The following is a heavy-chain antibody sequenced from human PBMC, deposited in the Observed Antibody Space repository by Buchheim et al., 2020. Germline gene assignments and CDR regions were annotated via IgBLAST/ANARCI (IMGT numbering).Heavy chain of an antibody. CDR2: IYHTGST. D-gene: IGHD2-2*01. J-gene: IGHJ5*01. CDR3: ARDPSSSATFDS. Sequence: QVQLQESGPGLVKLSGTLSLTCAVSGGSITSSHWWTWVRQPPGKGLEWIGEIYHTGSTNYRPSLASRVTILVDRSKHQFSLTLRSVTAADTGFYYCARDPSSSATFDSWGQGTL. CDR1: GGSITSSHW. V-gene: IGHV4-4*02.